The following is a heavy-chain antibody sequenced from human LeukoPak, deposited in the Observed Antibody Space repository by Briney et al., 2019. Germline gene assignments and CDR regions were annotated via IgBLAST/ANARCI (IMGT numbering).Heavy chain of an antibody. CDR2: FSYSGST. CDR1: GGSISSSSYY. J-gene: IGHJ4*02. CDR3: ARQKVDTGGFDY. V-gene: IGHV4-61*05. Sequence: PSETLSLTCTVSGGSISSSSYYWGWIRQPPGKGLEWIGYFSYSGSTNYKPSLKSRVTISVDTSKNQLSLKLRSVTAADTAVYYCARQKVDTGGFDYWGQGTLVTVSS. D-gene: IGHD5-18*01.